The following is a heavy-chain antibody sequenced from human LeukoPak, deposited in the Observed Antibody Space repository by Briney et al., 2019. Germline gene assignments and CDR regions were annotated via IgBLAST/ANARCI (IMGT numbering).Heavy chain of an antibody. D-gene: IGHD6-13*01. Sequence: ASVKVSCKASGYTFTGYYMHWVRQVPGQGLEWMGRINPNSGGTNYAQKFQGGVTMTRDTSINTGYMELSRLRSDDTAVYYCARGQQLDDFENWGQGTLVTVSS. CDR2: INPNSGGT. V-gene: IGHV1-2*06. J-gene: IGHJ4*02. CDR1: GYTFTGYY. CDR3: ARGQQLDDFEN.